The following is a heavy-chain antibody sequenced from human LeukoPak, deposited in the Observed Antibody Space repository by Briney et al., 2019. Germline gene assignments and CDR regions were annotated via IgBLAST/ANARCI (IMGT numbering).Heavy chain of an antibody. CDR2: ISGDGGST. V-gene: IGHV3-23*01. J-gene: IGHJ2*01. CDR3: AKGTDYGDYDRYWYFDL. D-gene: IGHD4-17*01. Sequence: YPGGSLRLSCAASGFTFDNYAIHWVRQAPGKGLEWVSLISGDGGSTYYADSVKGRFTISKDNSKNTLYLQVNSLRAEDTAVYYCAKGTDYGDYDRYWYFDLWGRGTLVTVSS. CDR1: GFTFDNYA.